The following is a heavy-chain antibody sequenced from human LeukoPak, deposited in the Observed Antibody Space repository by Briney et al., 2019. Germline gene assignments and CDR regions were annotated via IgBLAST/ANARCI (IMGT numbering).Heavy chain of an antibody. CDR3: AREYSSSTGHDV. Sequence: SQTLSLTCAISGDSVSSNSGAWNWIRQSPSRGLEWLGRTYYRSKWFNDYAESVKSRISINADTSKNQFSLQLNSVTPEDTAVYYCAREYSSSTGHDVWGPGTLVTVSS. CDR1: GDSVSSNSGA. J-gene: IGHJ4*02. CDR2: TYYRSKWFN. D-gene: IGHD2-2*01. V-gene: IGHV6-1*01.